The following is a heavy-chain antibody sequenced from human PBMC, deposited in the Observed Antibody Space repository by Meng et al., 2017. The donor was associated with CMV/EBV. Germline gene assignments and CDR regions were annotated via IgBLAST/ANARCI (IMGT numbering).Heavy chain of an antibody. CDR1: YTFTGYY. CDR3: ARDRGSSPPFSYNWFDP. D-gene: IGHD6-6*01. CDR2: INPNSGGT. Sequence: YTFTGYYMHWVRQAPGQGLEWMGWINPNSGGTNYAQKFQGRVTMTRDTSISTAYMELSRLRSDDTAVYYCARDRGSSPPFSYNWFDPWGQRTLVTVSS. V-gene: IGHV1-2*02. J-gene: IGHJ5*02.